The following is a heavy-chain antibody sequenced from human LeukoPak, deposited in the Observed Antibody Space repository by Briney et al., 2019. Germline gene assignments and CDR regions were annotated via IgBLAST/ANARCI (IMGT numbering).Heavy chain of an antibody. CDR2: IHTSGST. J-gene: IGHJ4*02. CDR1: GGSISSYY. CDR3: ARSLLTGYDSSGYSYYFDY. Sequence: SQTLSLTCTVSGGSISSYYWSWIRHPAAKGLEWIGRIHTSGSTNYNPSLQSRVTMSVDTSTNQFSLKLSSVTAADTAVYYCARSLLTGYDSSGYSYYFDYWGQGTLVTVSS. V-gene: IGHV4-4*07. D-gene: IGHD3-22*01.